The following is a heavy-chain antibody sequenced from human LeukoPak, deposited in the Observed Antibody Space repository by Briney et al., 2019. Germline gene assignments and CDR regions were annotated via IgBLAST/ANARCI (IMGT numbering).Heavy chain of an antibody. V-gene: IGHV3-21*01. Sequence: AGGSLSLSCAASGFTFSSYSMNWVRQAPGKGLEWVSSISSSSSYIYYADSVKGRFTISRDNAKNSLYLQMNSLRAEDTAVYYCARGLVGYDILTPDDYWGQGTLVTVSS. CDR2: ISSSSSYI. D-gene: IGHD3-9*01. CDR3: ARGLVGYDILTPDDY. J-gene: IGHJ4*02. CDR1: GFTFSSYS.